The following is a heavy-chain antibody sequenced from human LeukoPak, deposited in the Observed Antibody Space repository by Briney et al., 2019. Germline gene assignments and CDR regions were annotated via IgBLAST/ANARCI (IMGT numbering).Heavy chain of an antibody. D-gene: IGHD3-10*01. V-gene: IGHV3-30*04. CDR1: GFTFSSYA. CDR2: ISYDGSNK. CDR3: ARGESFRSGSYNYYYYGMDV. Sequence: GGSLRLFCAASGFTFSSYAMHWVRQAPGKGLEWVAVISYDGSNKYYADSVKGRFTISRDNAKNSLYLQMNSLRAEDTAVYYCARGESFRSGSYNYYYYGMDVWGKGTTVTVSS. J-gene: IGHJ6*04.